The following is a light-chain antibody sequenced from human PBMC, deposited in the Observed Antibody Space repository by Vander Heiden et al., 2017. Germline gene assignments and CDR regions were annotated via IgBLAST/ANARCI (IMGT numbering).Light chain of an antibody. J-gene: IGLJ2*01. CDR1: KLGAKY. V-gene: IGLV3-1*01. CDR3: QAWDSSTGV. Sequence: SYELTQHPSVSVSPAQTASITCSGRKLGAKYACSYRQMPGHYPVLVIYKDSKRPSGIAERFSGSNSGNTATLTISGTQAMDEADYYCQAWDSSTGVFGGGTKLTVL. CDR2: KDS.